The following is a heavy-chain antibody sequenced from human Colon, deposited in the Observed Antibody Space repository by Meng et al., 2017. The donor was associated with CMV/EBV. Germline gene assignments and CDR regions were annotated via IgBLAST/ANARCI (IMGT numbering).Heavy chain of an antibody. J-gene: IGHJ4*02. CDR2: IITISSTT. D-gene: IGHD2-21*02. V-gene: IGHV1-69*12. Sequence: HVHLEYSGDEVKKPGSSLKVSCNASKVTCTSCPLSWVRQGPGQGFAWVRGIITISSTTDYAQKFQGRVQITADESTSTAYMKLSNLRSEDTAIYYCARVICGGDCYLDYWGRGTLVTVSS. CDR3: ARVICGGDCYLDY. CDR1: KVTCTSCP.